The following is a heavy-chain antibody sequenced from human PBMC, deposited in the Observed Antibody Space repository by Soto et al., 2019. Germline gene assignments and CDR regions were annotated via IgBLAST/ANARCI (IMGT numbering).Heavy chain of an antibody. J-gene: IGHJ5*02. D-gene: IGHD2-21*01. CDR2: INHSGST. V-gene: IGHV4-34*01. CDR3: ARGRPPYSGANWFDP. CDR1: GGSFSGYY. Sequence: PSETLSLTCAVYGGSFSGYYWSWIRQPPGKGLEWIGEINHSGSTNYNPSLKSRVTISVDTSKNQFSLKLSSVTAADTAVYYCARGRPPYSGANWFDPWGQGTLVTVSS.